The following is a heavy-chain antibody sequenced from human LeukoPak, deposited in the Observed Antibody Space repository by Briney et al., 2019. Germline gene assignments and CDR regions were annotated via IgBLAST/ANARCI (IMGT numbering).Heavy chain of an antibody. CDR3: ARDQPSVGWGFDS. CDR1: GFTVSSNS. J-gene: IGHJ4*02. D-gene: IGHD2-15*01. V-gene: IGHV3-53*01. CDR2: IFSST. Sequence: GGSLRLSCTVSGFTVSSNSMSWVRQAPGKGLEWVSFIFSSTHYSDSVKGRFTISRDNTKNSLNLQMNNLRAEDTGLYYCARDQPSVGWGFDSWGRGTLVIVSS.